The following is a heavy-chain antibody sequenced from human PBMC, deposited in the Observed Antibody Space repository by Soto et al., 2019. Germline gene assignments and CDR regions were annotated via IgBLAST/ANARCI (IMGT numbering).Heavy chain of an antibody. CDR2: IDWDDDK. J-gene: IGHJ4*02. Sequence: SGPTLVNPKQTITLTCTFSGFSLSTRGMHVSWIRQPPGKALEWLARIDWDDDKFYSTSLKTRLTISKDTSKNQVVLTMTNMEPVDTATYYCARSPPYYYDSSGYHSVAFDYCGQGTLVTVSS. CDR3: ARSPPYYYDSSGYHSVAFDY. CDR1: GFSLSTRGMH. D-gene: IGHD3-22*01. V-gene: IGHV2-70*04.